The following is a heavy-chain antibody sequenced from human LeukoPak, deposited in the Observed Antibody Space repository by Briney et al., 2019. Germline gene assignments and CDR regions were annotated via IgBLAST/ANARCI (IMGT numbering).Heavy chain of an antibody. CDR3: ARGSYSSSWKTFDY. Sequence: GGSLRLSCAASGFTFSSYGMHWVRQAPGKGLEWVAFIRYDGSNKYYADSVKGRFTISRDNSKNTLYLQMNSLRADDTAMYYCARGSYSSSWKTFDYWGQGTLVTVSS. V-gene: IGHV3-30*02. CDR2: IRYDGSNK. J-gene: IGHJ4*02. D-gene: IGHD6-13*01. CDR1: GFTFSSYG.